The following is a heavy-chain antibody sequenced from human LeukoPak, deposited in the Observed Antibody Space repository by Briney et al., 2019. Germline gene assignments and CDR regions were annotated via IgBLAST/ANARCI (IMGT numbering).Heavy chain of an antibody. V-gene: IGHV4-59*01. Sequence: PSETLSLTCTVSGGPISSYYWSWIRQPPGKGLEWIGYIYYSGSTNYNPSLKSRVTISVDTSKNQFSLKLSSVTAADTAVYYCARVSGSSRGYYYYGMDVWGQGTTVTVSS. J-gene: IGHJ6*02. CDR2: IYYSGST. CDR1: GGPISSYY. CDR3: ARVSGSSRGYYYYGMDV. D-gene: IGHD6-13*01.